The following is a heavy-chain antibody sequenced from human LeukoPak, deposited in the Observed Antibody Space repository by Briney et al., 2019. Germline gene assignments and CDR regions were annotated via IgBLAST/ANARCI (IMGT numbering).Heavy chain of an antibody. V-gene: IGHV3-53*01. J-gene: IGHJ4*02. CDR3: ARDGMATTRLRFDY. D-gene: IGHD5-24*01. Sequence: GGSLRLSCIASGFTVSSNYMSWLRQAPGKGLEWVSVIYSGGSTYYADSVKGRFTISRDNSKNTLYLQMNSLRAEDTAVYYCARDGMATTRLRFDYWGQGTLVTVSP. CDR2: IYSGGST. CDR1: GFTVSSNY.